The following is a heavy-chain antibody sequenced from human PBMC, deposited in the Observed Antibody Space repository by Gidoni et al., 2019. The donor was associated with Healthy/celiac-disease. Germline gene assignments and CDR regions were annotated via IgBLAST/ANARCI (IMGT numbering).Heavy chain of an antibody. CDR2: ISYDGSNK. CDR3: ARGPMIVVVITSHYFDY. V-gene: IGHV3-30-3*01. Sequence: QVQLVEAGGGVVQPGRSLRLSCVASGFTFSTYAMHWVSQAPGKGLEWVAVISYDGSNKYYADSVKGRFTISRDNSKNTRDLQMNSLRAEDTAVYYCARGPMIVVVITSHYFDYWGQGTLVTVSS. J-gene: IGHJ4*02. D-gene: IGHD3-22*01. CDR1: GFTFSTYA.